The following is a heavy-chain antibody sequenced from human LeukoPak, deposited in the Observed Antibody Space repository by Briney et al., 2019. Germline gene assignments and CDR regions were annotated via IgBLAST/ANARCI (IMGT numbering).Heavy chain of an antibody. CDR2: INPNSGGT. V-gene: IGHV1-2*02. Sequence: ASAKVSSKASGYTFTGYYMHCGRHAPRQRHEWRVWINPNSGGTSYAQKFQDRVTMTRDTSISTVYMELSRLTSGDTAVYYCARGDGGLWNFDYWGQGPLVTVTA. CDR3: ARGDGGLWNFDY. CDR1: GYTFTGYY. J-gene: IGHJ4*02. D-gene: IGHD2-21*01.